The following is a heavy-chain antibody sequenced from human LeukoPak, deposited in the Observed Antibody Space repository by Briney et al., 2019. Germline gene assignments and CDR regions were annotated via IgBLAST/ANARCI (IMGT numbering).Heavy chain of an antibody. CDR1: GGTFSSYA. D-gene: IGHD2-15*01. V-gene: IGHV1-69*13. Sequence: SVKVSCKASGGTFSSYAISWVRQAPGQGLEWMGGIIPIFGTANYAQKFQGRVTITADESTSTAYMELSSLRSEDTAVYYCARDGRYCSGGSCYSDWGQGTLVPVSS. J-gene: IGHJ4*02. CDR3: ARDGRYCSGGSCYSD. CDR2: IIPIFGTA.